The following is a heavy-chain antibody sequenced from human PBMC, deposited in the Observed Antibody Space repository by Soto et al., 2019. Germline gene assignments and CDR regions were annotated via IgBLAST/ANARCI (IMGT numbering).Heavy chain of an antibody. J-gene: IGHJ5*02. CDR3: AYLGYCSSTSCYNWFDP. CDR1: GGTFTSYG. Sequence: ASVKVSCKASGGTFTSYGISWVRQAPGQGLEWMGWISAYNGNTNYAQKLQGRVTMTTDTSTSTAYMELRSLRSDDTAVYYCAYLGYCSSTSCYNWFDPWGQGTLVTVSS. CDR2: ISAYNGNT. V-gene: IGHV1-18*01. D-gene: IGHD2-2*01.